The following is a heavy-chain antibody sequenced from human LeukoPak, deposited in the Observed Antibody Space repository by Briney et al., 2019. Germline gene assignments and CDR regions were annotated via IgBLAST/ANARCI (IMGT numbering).Heavy chain of an antibody. Sequence: GGSLRLSCAASGFTFSSYGMSWVRQAPGKGLEWASSISGSGGSTYYADSVKGRFTISRDNSKNTLYLQMNSLRAEDTAVYYCAKVFSSDVATFDYWGQGTLVTVSS. CDR2: ISGSGGST. V-gene: IGHV3-23*01. J-gene: IGHJ4*02. CDR3: AKVFSSDVATFDY. CDR1: GFTFSSYG. D-gene: IGHD6-6*01.